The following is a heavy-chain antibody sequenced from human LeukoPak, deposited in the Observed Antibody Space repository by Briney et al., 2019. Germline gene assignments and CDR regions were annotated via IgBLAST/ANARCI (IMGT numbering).Heavy chain of an antibody. Sequence: SETLSLTCTVSGGSISSYYWSWIRQPPGKGLEWIGYIYYSGSTNYNPSLKSRVTISVDTPKNQFSLKLSSVTAADTAVYYCARVRRYSSSWYLLYYFDYWGQGTLVTVSS. J-gene: IGHJ4*02. D-gene: IGHD6-13*01. CDR1: GGSISSYY. V-gene: IGHV4-59*12. CDR2: IYYSGST. CDR3: ARVRRYSSSWYLLYYFDY.